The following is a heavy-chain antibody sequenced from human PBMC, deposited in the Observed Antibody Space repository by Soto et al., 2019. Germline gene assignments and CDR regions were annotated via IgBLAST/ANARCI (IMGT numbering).Heavy chain of an antibody. V-gene: IGHV3-23*01. CDR3: WTTALSHYYYYYMDV. CDR1: GFNFNIYA. J-gene: IGHJ6*03. D-gene: IGHD1-1*01. Sequence: EVQLLESGGGLVQPGGSLRLSCAASGFNFNIYAMTWVRQAPGKGLEWVSTISPGGDSTYFADSVKGRVTISRDNYTNNTPPQINSLRAAENAASYCWTTALSHYYYYYMDVWGTGTTVTVSS. CDR2: ISPGGDST.